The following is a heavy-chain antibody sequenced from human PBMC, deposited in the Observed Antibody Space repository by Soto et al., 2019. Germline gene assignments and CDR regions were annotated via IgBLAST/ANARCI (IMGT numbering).Heavy chain of an antibody. CDR1: GFTFSSYA. CDR3: ARDLGGNHAFDI. Sequence: GGSLRLSCAASGFTFSSYAMHWVRQAPGKGLEWVAVISYDGSNKYYADSVKGRFTISRDNSKNTLYLQMNSLRAEDTAVYYCARDLGGNHAFDIWGQGTMVTVSS. D-gene: IGHD3-16*01. V-gene: IGHV3-30-3*01. CDR2: ISYDGSNK. J-gene: IGHJ3*02.